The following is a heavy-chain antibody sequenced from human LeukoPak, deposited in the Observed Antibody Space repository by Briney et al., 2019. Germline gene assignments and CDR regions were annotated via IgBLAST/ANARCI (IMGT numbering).Heavy chain of an antibody. CDR2: IYPGDSDT. J-gene: IGHJ3*02. Sequence: GESLKISCEGSGYIFTSYWIGWVRQLPGKGLEGMGIIYPGDSDTRYSPSFQGQVTISADKSISTAYLQWSSLKASDTAMYYCARGEGSYDFDIWGQGTMVTVSS. CDR1: GYIFTSYW. V-gene: IGHV5-51*01. D-gene: IGHD3-10*01. CDR3: ARGEGSYDFDI.